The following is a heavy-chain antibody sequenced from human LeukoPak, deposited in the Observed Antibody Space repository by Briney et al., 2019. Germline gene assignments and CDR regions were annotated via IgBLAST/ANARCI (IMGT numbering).Heavy chain of an antibody. D-gene: IGHD6-13*01. CDR1: GGSISSYY. CDR3: ARRPGKWQQLGRFDY. J-gene: IGHJ4*02. V-gene: IGHV4-39*07. CDR2: ISYSGRT. Sequence: SETLSLTCTVSGGSISSYYWGWIRQPPGKGLEWIGTISYSGRTYYNPSLKSRVTISVGTSKNQFSLKLSSVTAADTAVYYCARRPGKWQQLGRFDYWGQGTLVTVSS.